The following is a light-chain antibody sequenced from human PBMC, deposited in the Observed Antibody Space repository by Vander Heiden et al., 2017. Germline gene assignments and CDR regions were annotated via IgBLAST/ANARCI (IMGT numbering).Light chain of an antibody. CDR3: QSYDSSLSGSEV. CDR2: CNS. V-gene: IGLV1-40*01. Sequence: SVLTQPPSVSGAPGQRVAISCTGSSSNIGAGYDVHWYQQLPGTAPKLLIFCNSNRPSGVPDRFSCSKSGTSASPVIPGRQAEDEADYYCQSYDSSLSGSEVFGTGTKVTVL. CDR1: SSNIGAGYD. J-gene: IGLJ1*01.